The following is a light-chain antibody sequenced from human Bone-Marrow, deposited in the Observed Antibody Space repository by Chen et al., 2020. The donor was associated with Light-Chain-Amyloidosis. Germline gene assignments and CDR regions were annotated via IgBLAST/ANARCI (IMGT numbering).Light chain of an antibody. CDR2: GNN. Sequence: QSVLTQPPSVSGAPGQRVTIPCTGSSSNIGAGLDVHWYRQRPGTVPKLLIYGNNHRPSGVTDRFSGSKSGTSASLAITGLMAEDAADYYCQSYDNSLSGVVFGGGTKLTVL. CDR1: SSNIGAGLD. J-gene: IGLJ2*01. CDR3: QSYDNSLSGVV. V-gene: IGLV1-40*01.